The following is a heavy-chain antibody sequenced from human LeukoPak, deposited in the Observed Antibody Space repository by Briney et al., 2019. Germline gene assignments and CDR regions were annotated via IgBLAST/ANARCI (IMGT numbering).Heavy chain of an antibody. D-gene: IGHD1-26*01. CDR1: GYSFTSYW. J-gene: IGHJ4*02. CDR2: IYPGDSDT. V-gene: IGHV5-51*01. Sequence: GESLKISCKGSGYSFTSYWIGWVRQMPGKGLEWMGIIYPGDSDTRYSPSFQGQVTVSADKSISTAYLQWSSLKASDTAMYYCARRRDLYSGSYYPFDYWGQGTLVTVSS. CDR3: ARRRDLYSGSYYPFDY.